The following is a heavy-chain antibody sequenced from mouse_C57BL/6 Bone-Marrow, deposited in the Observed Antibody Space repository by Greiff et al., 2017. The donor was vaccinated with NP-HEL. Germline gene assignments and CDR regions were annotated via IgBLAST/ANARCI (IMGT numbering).Heavy chain of an antibody. CDR1: GFTFSSYG. J-gene: IGHJ4*01. Sequence: EVKLVESGGDLVKPGGSLKLSCAASGFTFSSYGMSWVRQTPDKRLEWVATISSGGSYTYYPDSVKGRFTISRDNAKKTLYLQMSRLKSEDTARDYCARKEITTVVATYYAMDYWGQGTSVTVSS. D-gene: IGHD1-1*01. CDR2: ISSGGSYT. CDR3: ARKEITTVVATYYAMDY. V-gene: IGHV5-6*02.